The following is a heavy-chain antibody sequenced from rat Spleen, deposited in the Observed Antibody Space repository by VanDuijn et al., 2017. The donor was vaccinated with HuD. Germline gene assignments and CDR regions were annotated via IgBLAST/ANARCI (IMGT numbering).Heavy chain of an antibody. Sequence: EVQLVESGGDFVQPGRSLKLSCAASGLTFSDYNMAWVRQAPKKGLEWVATINYDDSGTYYRDSVKGRFTISRDNAKSTLYLQMDSLRSEDTATYYCSRPGYGYPFAYWGQGTLVTVSS. CDR2: INYDDSGT. J-gene: IGHJ3*01. CDR1: GLTFSDYN. D-gene: IGHD1-7*01. V-gene: IGHV5-7*01. CDR3: SRPGYGYPFAY.